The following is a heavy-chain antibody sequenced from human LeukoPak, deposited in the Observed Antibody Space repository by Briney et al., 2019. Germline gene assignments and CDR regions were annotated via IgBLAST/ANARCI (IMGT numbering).Heavy chain of an antibody. CDR1: GFTFSSYA. Sequence: SGGSLRLSCAASGFTFSSYAMSWVRQAPGKGLEWVSAISGSGGSTYYADSVKGRFTISRDNSKNTLYLQMNSLRAEDTAVYYCAKDGGVAAAGTFDYWAREPWSPSPQ. J-gene: IGHJ4*02. CDR3: AKDGGVAAAGTFDY. CDR2: ISGSGGST. D-gene: IGHD6-13*01. V-gene: IGHV3-23*01.